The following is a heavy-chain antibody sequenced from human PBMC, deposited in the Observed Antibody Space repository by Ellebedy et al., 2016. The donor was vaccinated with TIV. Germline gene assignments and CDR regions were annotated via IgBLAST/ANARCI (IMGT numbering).Heavy chain of an antibody. CDR3: ARHGWFGETDYFGVDV. Sequence: KVSCKGSGYTFATYWIGWVRQMPGKGLEWMGIIWPGDSETRYSPSFQGQVTISVDKYSSTAYLQWRSLKASDTAMYYCARHGWFGETDYFGVDVWGQGTTVTVSS. V-gene: IGHV5-51*01. J-gene: IGHJ6*02. CDR1: GYTFATYW. CDR2: IWPGDSET. D-gene: IGHD3-10*01.